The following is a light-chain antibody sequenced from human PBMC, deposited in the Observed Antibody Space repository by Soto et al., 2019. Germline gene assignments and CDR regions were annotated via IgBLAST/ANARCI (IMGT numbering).Light chain of an antibody. CDR2: GAS. J-gene: IGKJ5*01. CDR1: QSVSSSY. V-gene: IGKV3-20*01. Sequence: EIVLTQSPGTLSLSPGERATLSCRASQSVSSSYLAWYQQKPGQAPRLLIYGASSRATGIPDRFSGSRSGTDFTLTISRLEPEDFAVYYCQQFDTSPPSTFGQGTRLEIK. CDR3: QQFDTSPPST.